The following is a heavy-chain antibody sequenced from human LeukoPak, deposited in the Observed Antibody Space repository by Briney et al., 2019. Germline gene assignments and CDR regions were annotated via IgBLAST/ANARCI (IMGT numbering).Heavy chain of an antibody. D-gene: IGHD3-22*01. V-gene: IGHV1-58*01. CDR3: AVYYYDSSGYSAAFDI. Sequence: SVKVSCKASGFTFTSSAVQWVRQARGQRLEWIGWIVVGSGNTNYAQKFQERVTITRDMSTSTAYMELSSLRSEGTAVYYCAVYYYDSSGYSAAFDIWGQGTMVTVSS. CDR2: IVVGSGNT. CDR1: GFTFTSSA. J-gene: IGHJ3*02.